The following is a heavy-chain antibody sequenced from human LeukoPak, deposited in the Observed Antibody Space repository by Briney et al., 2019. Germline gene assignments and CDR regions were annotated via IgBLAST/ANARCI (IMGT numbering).Heavy chain of an antibody. CDR2: IYYSGST. J-gene: IGHJ5*02. CDR3: ARHDPRTYYYFWSGYYRGDADWFDP. CDR1: GGSISSYY. D-gene: IGHD3-3*01. Sequence: SETLSLTCTVSGGSISSYYWSWIRQPPGKGLEWIGYIYYSGSTDYNPSLKSRVTISVDTSKDQFSLKLSSVTAADTAVYYCARHDPRTYYYFWSGYYRGDADWFDPWGQGTLVTVSS. V-gene: IGHV4-59*08.